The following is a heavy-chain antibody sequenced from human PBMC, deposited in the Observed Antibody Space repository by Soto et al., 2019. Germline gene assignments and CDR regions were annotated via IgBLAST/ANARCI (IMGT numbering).Heavy chain of an antibody. CDR2: ISSSSSTI. J-gene: IGHJ6*02. V-gene: IGHV3-48*02. Sequence: SVSCVSQDKGKGLEWVSYISSSSSTIYYADSVKGRFTISRDNAKNSLYLQMNSLRDEDTAVYYCARGEGNYDFWSGYLGPGKYYYYGMDVWGQGTTVTVSS. CDR1: S. D-gene: IGHD3-3*01. CDR3: ARGEGNYDFWSGYLGPGKYYYYGMDV.